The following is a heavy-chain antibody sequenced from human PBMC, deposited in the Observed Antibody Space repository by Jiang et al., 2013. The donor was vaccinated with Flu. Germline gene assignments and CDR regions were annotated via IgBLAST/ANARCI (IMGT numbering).Heavy chain of an antibody. CDR3: AQRYTIFGVVIPNADWFDP. V-gene: IGHV2-5*02. CDR2: IYWDDDK. J-gene: IGHJ5*02. CDR1: GFSLSTSGVG. Sequence: KPTQTLTLTCTFSGFSLSTSGVGVGWIRQPPGKALEWLALIYWDDDKCYSPSLKSRLTITKDTSKNQVVLTMTNMDPVDTATYYCAQRYTIFGVVIPNADWFDPWGQGTLVTVSS. D-gene: IGHD3-3*01.